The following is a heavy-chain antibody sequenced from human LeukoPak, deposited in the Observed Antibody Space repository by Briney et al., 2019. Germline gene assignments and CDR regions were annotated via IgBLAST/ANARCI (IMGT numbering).Heavy chain of an antibody. D-gene: IGHD4-17*01. J-gene: IGHJ4*02. CDR2: FDPEDGET. V-gene: IGHV1-24*01. Sequence: GASVKVSCKVSGYTLTELSMHWVRQAPGKGLEWMGGFDPEDGETIYAQKFQGRVTMTEDTSTDTAYMELSSLRSEDTAVYYCATDGALSYGYYFDYWGQGNLVTVSS. CDR1: GYTLTELS. CDR3: ATDGALSYGYYFDY.